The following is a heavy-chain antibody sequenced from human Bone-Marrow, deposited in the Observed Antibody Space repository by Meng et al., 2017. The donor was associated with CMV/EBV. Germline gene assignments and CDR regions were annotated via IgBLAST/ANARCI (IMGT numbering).Heavy chain of an antibody. CDR3: ARQGITMVRGATNWFDP. V-gene: IGHV1-3*02. CDR1: GYTFTSYA. Sequence: ASVKVSCKASGYTFTSYAMHWVRQAPGQRLEWMGWSNAGNGNTKYSQEFQGRVTITRDTSASTAYMELSSLRSEDMAVYYCARQGITMVRGATNWFDPWGQGTLVTVSS. J-gene: IGHJ5*02. D-gene: IGHD3-10*01. CDR2: SNAGNGNT.